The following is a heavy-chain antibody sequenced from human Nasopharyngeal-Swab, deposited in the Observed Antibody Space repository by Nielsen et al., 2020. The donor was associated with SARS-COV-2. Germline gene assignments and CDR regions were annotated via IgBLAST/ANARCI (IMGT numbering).Heavy chain of an antibody. J-gene: IGHJ4*02. Sequence: SLTISCAASGCTFCSYAVSWVPQSPVKGVEWVAFIAHDASTEYYGDSVKGRFSISRDSSKNTLYLQMDSLRGEDTAVYYCARDAPAHYGAVYWGRGTLVTVSS. CDR2: IAHDASTE. V-gene: IGHV3-30*03. D-gene: IGHD4-17*01. CDR1: GCTFCSYA. CDR3: ARDAPAHYGAVY.